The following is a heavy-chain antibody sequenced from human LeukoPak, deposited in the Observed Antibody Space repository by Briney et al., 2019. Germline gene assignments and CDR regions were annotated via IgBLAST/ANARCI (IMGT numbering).Heavy chain of an antibody. CDR3: ARGPGGYSYGYYLDY. CDR2: FYYSGST. J-gene: IGHJ4*02. D-gene: IGHD5-18*01. Sequence: PSETLSLTCAVSGGSISSYYWSWIRQPPGKGLEWIGFFYYSGSTNYNPSLKSRVTISVDTSKNHFSLKLSSVTAADTAVYYCARGPGGYSYGYYLDYWGQGTLVTVSS. V-gene: IGHV4-59*01. CDR1: GGSISSYY.